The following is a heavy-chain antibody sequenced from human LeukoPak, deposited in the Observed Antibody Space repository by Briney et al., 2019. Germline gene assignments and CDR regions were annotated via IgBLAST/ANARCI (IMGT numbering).Heavy chain of an antibody. CDR3: ASFYCSGGSCYQYFSYYYMDV. J-gene: IGHJ6*03. D-gene: IGHD2-15*01. CDR2: IYYSGST. CDR1: GGSISSYY. V-gene: IGHV4-59*08. Sequence: SETLSLTCTVSGGSISSYYWSWIRQPPGKGLEWIGYIYYSGSTNYNPSLKSRAPISVDTSKNQFSLKLNSVTAADTAVYYCASFYCSGGSCYQYFSYYYMDVWGKGTTVTISS.